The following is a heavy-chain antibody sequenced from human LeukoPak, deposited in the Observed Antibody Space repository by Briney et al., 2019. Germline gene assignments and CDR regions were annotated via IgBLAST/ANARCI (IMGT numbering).Heavy chain of an antibody. V-gene: IGHV3-21*01. CDR3: ARVSYYGSGSSPFGY. CDR1: GFTSSSYS. CDR2: LSSSSRYV. D-gene: IGHD3-10*01. J-gene: IGHJ4*02. Sequence: GSLRLSCAASGFTSSSYSMNWVRHAPGKGLEWVSSLSSSSRYVYYADSGKGRFTISRDNAKNSLYLQMNSLRAEDTAVYYCARVSYYGSGSSPFGYWGQGTLVTVSS.